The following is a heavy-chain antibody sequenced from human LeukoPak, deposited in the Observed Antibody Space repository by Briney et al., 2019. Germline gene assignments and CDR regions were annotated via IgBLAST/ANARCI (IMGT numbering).Heavy chain of an antibody. CDR1: GGSFSGYY. D-gene: IGHD4-23*01. CDR2: IWYDGSNK. J-gene: IGHJ6*02. Sequence: PSETLSLTCAVYGGSFSGYYWSWVRQAPGKGLEWVAVIWYDGSNKYYADSVKGRFTISRDNSKNTLYLQMNSLRAEDTAVYYCARDRTGNYVGNYYYYYGMDVWGQGTTVTVSS. V-gene: IGHV3-33*08. CDR3: ARDRTGNYVGNYYYYYGMDV.